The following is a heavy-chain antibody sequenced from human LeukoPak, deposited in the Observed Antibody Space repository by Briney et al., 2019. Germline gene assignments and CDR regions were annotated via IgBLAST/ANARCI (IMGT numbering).Heavy chain of an antibody. CDR2: LSATGGST. V-gene: IGHV3-23*01. Sequence: TGGSLRLSCAASGFTFSSYGMTWVRQAPGQGLEWVSSLSATGGSTYYADSVKGRFTISRDNSKNTLYLHMNSLRAEDTAIYYCAKRHYSGGNCQGDDYAMDVWGQGTTVTVSS. CDR3: AKRHYSGGNCQGDDYAMDV. J-gene: IGHJ6*02. D-gene: IGHD2-15*01. CDR1: GFTFSSYG.